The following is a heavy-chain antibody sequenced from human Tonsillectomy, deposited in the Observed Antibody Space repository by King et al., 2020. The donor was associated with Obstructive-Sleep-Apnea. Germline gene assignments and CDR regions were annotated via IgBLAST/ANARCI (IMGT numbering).Heavy chain of an antibody. D-gene: IGHD6-13*01. CDR2: ISYDGSNK. V-gene: IGHV3-30*18. CDR3: AKAVGGWQQIIEY. CDR1: GFTFSSYG. J-gene: IGHJ4*02. Sequence: VQLVESGGGVVQPGRSLRLSCAASGFTFSSYGMHWVRQAPGKGLEWVAVISYDGSNKYHADSVKGRFTISRDNSKNTLYLQMNSLRAEDTAVYYCAKAVGGWQQIIEYWGQGTLVTVSS.